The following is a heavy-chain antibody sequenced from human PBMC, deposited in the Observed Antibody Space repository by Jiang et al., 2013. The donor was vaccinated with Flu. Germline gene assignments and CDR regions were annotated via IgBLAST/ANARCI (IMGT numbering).Heavy chain of an antibody. Sequence: VESGGGVVQPGRSLRLSCAASGFTFSSYGMHWVRQAPGKGLEWVAVISYDGSNKYYADSVKGRFTISRDNSKNTLYLQMNSLRAEDTAVYYCAKDSNCGGDCYYFDYWGQGTLVTVSS. CDR1: GFTFSSYG. J-gene: IGHJ4*02. V-gene: IGHV3-30*18. D-gene: IGHD2-21*02. CDR3: AKDSNCGGDCYYFDY. CDR2: ISYDGSNK.